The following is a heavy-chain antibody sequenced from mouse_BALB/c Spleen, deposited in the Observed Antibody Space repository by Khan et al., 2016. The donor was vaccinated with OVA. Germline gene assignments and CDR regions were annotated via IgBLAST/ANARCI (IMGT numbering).Heavy chain of an antibody. CDR2: IYPYNDDT. CDR3: AKNYRYDVYFDY. CDR1: GYAFTSYV. J-gene: IGHJ2*01. V-gene: IGHV1S136*01. D-gene: IGHD2-14*01. Sequence: VQLQQPGPELAKPGASVKMSCKASGYAFTSYVMHWLRQKPGQGLEWIGYIYPYNDDTKYNEKFKGKATLTSDKSSSTAYMELSSLTSEDSAVYYCAKNYRYDVYFDYWGQGTTLTVSS.